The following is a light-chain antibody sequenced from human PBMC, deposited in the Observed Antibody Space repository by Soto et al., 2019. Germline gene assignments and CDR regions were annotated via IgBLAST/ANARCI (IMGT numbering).Light chain of an antibody. CDR3: QQSTSSVT. Sequence: EIVLTQSPGTLSLSPGERATLSCRASQSVSILLAWYQQKPGQAPRLLIYAASSRATGIPDRFSGSGSGTDFTVTISRVEPEDFAVYFCQQSTSSVTFGGGTKVDI. CDR2: AAS. V-gene: IGKV3-20*01. CDR1: QSVSIL. J-gene: IGKJ4*01.